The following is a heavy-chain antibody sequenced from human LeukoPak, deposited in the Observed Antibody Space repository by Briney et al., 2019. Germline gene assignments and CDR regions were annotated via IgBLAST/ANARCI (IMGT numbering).Heavy chain of an antibody. D-gene: IGHD2-15*01. CDR1: GFTFSSYG. CDR2: IRYDGSNK. Sequence: GGSLRLSCAASGFTFSSYGMHWVRQAPGKGLEWVAFIRYDGSNKYYADSVKGRFTISRDNSKNTLYLQMNSLSAEDTAVYYCARANGYCSGDTCYGWFDPWGQGTLVTVSS. CDR3: ARANGYCSGDTCYGWFDP. V-gene: IGHV3-30*02. J-gene: IGHJ5*02.